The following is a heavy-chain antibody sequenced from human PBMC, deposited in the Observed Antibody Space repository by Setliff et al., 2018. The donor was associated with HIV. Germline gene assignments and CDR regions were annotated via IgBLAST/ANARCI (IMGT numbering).Heavy chain of an antibody. CDR2: INTNTGNP. V-gene: IGHV7-4-1*02. Sequence: ASVKVSCKASGYTFTDYAMNWVRQAPGQGLEWMGWINTNTGNPTYAQGFTGRFVFSLDTSVSTTYLQISSLKAEDTAVYYCARGSEDYYDSSGYGFWGQGTLVTVSS. CDR3: ARGSEDYYDSSGYGF. D-gene: IGHD3-22*01. CDR1: GYTFTDYA. J-gene: IGHJ4*02.